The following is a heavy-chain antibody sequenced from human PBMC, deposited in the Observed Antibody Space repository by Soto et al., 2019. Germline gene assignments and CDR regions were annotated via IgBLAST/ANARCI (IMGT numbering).Heavy chain of an antibody. D-gene: IGHD1-7*01. Sequence: PGGSLRLSCAASGFSFSDYYMNWIRQAPGKGLEWVSYISGSSSYTNYADSVRGRFTIYRDNAKNSLYLQMNSLRAEDTAVYYCARAVAELTAPFAYWGQGTLVTVSS. CDR2: ISGSSSYT. J-gene: IGHJ4*02. CDR1: GFSFSDYY. CDR3: ARAVAELTAPFAY. V-gene: IGHV3-11*03.